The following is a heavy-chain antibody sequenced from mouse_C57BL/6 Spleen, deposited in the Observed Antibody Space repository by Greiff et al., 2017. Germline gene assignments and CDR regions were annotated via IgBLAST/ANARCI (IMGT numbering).Heavy chain of an antibody. J-gene: IGHJ4*01. V-gene: IGHV1-61*01. Sequence: QVQLQQSGAELVRPGSSVKLSCKASGYTFTSYWMDWVKQRPGQGLEWIGNIYPSDSETHYNQKFKDKATLTVDKSSSTAYMQLSSLTSEDSAVYYCAILLPQGDYAMDYWGQGTSVTVSS. CDR1: GYTFTSYW. CDR3: AILLPQGDYAMDY. D-gene: IGHD2-12*01. CDR2: IYPSDSET.